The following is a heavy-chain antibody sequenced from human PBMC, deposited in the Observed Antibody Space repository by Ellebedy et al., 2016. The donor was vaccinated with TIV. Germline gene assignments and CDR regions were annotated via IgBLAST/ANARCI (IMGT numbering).Heavy chain of an antibody. Sequence: SETLSLTCTVSGGSLNSYYWSWIRQPPGKGLEWIAYIYYSGSTNYNPSLKSRVTISLHTSKNQFSLKLSSVTAADTAVYYCAREVAGGSYSLWVDVWGQGTTVTVSS. D-gene: IGHD1-26*01. J-gene: IGHJ6*02. CDR1: GGSLNSYY. CDR2: IYYSGST. CDR3: AREVAGGSYSLWVDV. V-gene: IGHV4-59*01.